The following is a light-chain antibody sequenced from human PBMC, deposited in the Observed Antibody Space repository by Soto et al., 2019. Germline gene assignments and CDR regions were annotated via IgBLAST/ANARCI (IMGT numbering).Light chain of an antibody. V-gene: IGLV1-44*01. CDR1: SSNIGSNT. CDR2: SNN. Sequence: QSVLTQPPSASGTPGQRVTISCSGSSSNIGSNTVNWYQQLPGTAPKLLIYSNNQRPSGVPDRLSGSKSGTSASLAISGLQSEDEADYYCAAWDDSLNGFYVFGTGT. J-gene: IGLJ1*01. CDR3: AAWDDSLNGFYV.